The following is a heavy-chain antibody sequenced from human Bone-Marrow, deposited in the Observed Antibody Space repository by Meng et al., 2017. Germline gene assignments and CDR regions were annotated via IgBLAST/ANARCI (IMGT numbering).Heavy chain of an antibody. Sequence: SWAEANKPGVSVKVSCNASGYTFTGYYMHWVRQAPGQGLEWMGRINPNSGGTNYAQKFQGRVTMTRDTSISTAYMELRSLRSDDTAVYYCAREGGSYYPDYWGQGTLVTVSS. V-gene: IGHV1-2*06. CDR3: AREGGSYYPDY. J-gene: IGHJ4*02. CDR2: INPNSGGT. CDR1: GYTFTGYY. D-gene: IGHD1-26*01.